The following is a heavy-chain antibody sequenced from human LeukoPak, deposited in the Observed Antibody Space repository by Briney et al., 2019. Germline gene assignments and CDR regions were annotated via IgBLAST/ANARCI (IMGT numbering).Heavy chain of an antibody. J-gene: IGHJ5*02. CDR3: AKEGYDILTGYRTNWFDP. Sequence: GGSLRLSCEASGFTFSIYAMIWVRQAPGKGLEWVSTFTNHHTTYYTESVKGRFTISRDNSKNTLYLQMDSVRPEDTAVYYCAKEGYDILTGYRTNWFDPWGQGTLVTVSS. D-gene: IGHD3-9*01. CDR2: FTNHHTT. V-gene: IGHV3-23*01. CDR1: GFTFSIYA.